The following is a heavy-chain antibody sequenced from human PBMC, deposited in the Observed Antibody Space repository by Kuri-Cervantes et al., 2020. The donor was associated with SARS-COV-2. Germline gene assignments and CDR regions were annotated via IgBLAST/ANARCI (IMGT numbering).Heavy chain of an antibody. CDR2: INHSGST. Sequence: SETLSLTCAVYGGSFSGYYWSWIRQPPGKGLEWIGEINHSGSTNYNPSLKSRVTISVDTSKNQFSLKLSSVTAAATAVYYCARGRGYSYGHYYYYMDVWGKGTTVTVSS. J-gene: IGHJ6*03. V-gene: IGHV4-34*01. CDR3: ARGRGYSYGHYYYYMDV. D-gene: IGHD5-18*01. CDR1: GGSFSGYY.